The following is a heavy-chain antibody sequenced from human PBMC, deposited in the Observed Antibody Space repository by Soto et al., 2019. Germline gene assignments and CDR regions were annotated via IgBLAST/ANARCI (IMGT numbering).Heavy chain of an antibody. CDR3: ARDGQYLAPYAFDI. D-gene: IGHD2-2*01. CDR2: IWYDGSIK. CDR1: GFTFSNHA. Sequence: QVQLVESGGGVVQPGSSLRLSCATSGFTFSNHAMHWVRQAPGKGLEWVAQIWYDGSIKNYADSMKGRFTISRDSPKNTLFLQMNSLRVEDTAVYHRARDGQYLAPYAFDIWGQGTLVTVSS. J-gene: IGHJ3*02. V-gene: IGHV3-33*01.